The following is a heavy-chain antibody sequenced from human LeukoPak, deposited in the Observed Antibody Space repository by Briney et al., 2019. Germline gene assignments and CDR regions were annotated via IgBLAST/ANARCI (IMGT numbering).Heavy chain of an antibody. D-gene: IGHD3-22*01. CDR1: GFSFSTYA. Sequence: PGGSLRLSCSASGFSFSTYAMHWVRQAPGKGLEYVSAVTSSGGSTYCADSVKGRFTISRDNSKNTLYLQMSSLRAEDTAVYYCVKRSSSGYHYDYWGQGTLVTVSS. J-gene: IGHJ4*02. CDR2: VTSSGGST. CDR3: VKRSSSGYHYDY. V-gene: IGHV3-64D*06.